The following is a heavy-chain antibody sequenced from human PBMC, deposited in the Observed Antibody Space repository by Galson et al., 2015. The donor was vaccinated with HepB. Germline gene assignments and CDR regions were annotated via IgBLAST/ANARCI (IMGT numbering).Heavy chain of an antibody. CDR1: GFTFSDFY. CDR2: ISSSGSTV. J-gene: IGHJ5*02. V-gene: IGHV3-11*01. CDR3: AKAALGWFDP. Sequence: SLRLSCAASGFTFSDFYMSWFRQAPGKGLEWISYISSSGSTVSYADSVKGRFTISRDNAKNSLYLQMKRLRAEDTAVYYCAKAALGWFDPWGQGTLVTVSS.